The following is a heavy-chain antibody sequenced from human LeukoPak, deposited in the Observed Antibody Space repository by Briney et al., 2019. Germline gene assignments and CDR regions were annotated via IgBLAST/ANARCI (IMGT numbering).Heavy chain of an antibody. Sequence: GGSLRLSCAASGFTFSSYAMSWVRQAPGKGVEGVSAISGSGGSTYYADSVKGRFTISRDNSKNTLYLQMNSLRAEDTAVYYCAKGARSGSYQGAFDIWGQGTMVTVSS. J-gene: IGHJ3*02. D-gene: IGHD1-26*01. CDR1: GFTFSSYA. CDR3: AKGARSGSYQGAFDI. V-gene: IGHV3-23*01. CDR2: ISGSGGST.